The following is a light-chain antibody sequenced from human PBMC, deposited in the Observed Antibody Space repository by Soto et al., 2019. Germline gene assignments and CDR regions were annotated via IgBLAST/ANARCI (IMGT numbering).Light chain of an antibody. Sequence: EIVMTQSPATLSVSPGERATLSCRASQSVSSNLAWYQQKPGQAPRRLIYCASTRATGVPARFSGGGSGTEFTLTISSMQYADFAVYYCQQYNNWPPWTFGQGTKVEIK. V-gene: IGKV3-15*01. CDR3: QQYNNWPPWT. J-gene: IGKJ1*01. CDR2: CAS. CDR1: QSVSSN.